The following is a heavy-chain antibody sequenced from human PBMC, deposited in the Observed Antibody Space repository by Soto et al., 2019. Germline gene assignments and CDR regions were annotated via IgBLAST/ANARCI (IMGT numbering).Heavy chain of an antibody. Sequence: SVKVSCKASGGTFSSYAISWVRQAPGQGLEWMGGIIPIFGTANYAQKFQGRVTITADDSTSTAYMELRSLRSEDTAVYYCARAYARSSPLDVWGQGTTVTVSS. CDR2: IIPIFGTA. D-gene: IGHD3-16*01. J-gene: IGHJ6*02. V-gene: IGHV1-69*13. CDR1: GGTFSSYA. CDR3: ARAYARSSPLDV.